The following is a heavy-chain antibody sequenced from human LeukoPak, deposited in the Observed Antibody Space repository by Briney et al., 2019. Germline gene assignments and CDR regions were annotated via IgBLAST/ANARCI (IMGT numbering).Heavy chain of an antibody. CDR1: GGSISSYY. CDR3: ARSVGGWYYFDY. J-gene: IGHJ4*02. CDR2: IYYSGST. V-gene: IGHV4-59*01. D-gene: IGHD6-19*01. Sequence: SETLSLTCTVSGGSISSYYWSWIRQPPGKGLEWIGYIYYSGSTNYNPSLKSRVTTSVDTSKNQFSLKLSSVTAADTAVYYCARSVGGWYYFDYWGQGTLVTVSS.